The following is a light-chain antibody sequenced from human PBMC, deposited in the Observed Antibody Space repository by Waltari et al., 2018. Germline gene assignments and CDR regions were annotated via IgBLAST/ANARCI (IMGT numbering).Light chain of an antibody. CDR2: GAS. V-gene: IGKV3-15*01. CDR1: QSVSTN. CDR3: QHYNDWYT. J-gene: IGKJ2*01. Sequence: EIVMTQSPATLSVSPGERATLSCRASQSVSTNLAWYQQKPGQAPRLLIYGASTRATGIPDRFSGSGSGTEFTLTISSLQSEDFAVYYCQHYNDWYTFGQGTKLEI.